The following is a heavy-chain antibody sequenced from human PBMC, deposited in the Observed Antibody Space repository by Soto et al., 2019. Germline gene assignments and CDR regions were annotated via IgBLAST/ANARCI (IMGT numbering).Heavy chain of an antibody. D-gene: IGHD1-7*01. CDR1: GYIFTAYS. J-gene: IGHJ4*02. Sequence: VASVKVSCKASGYIFTAYSMHWVRQAPGQGLEWLGWINPNSGDTIYAQKFQGRVTMTRDTSISTAYMELSSLRSDDTAVYYCARGVAYNWNLPHDYWGQGTLVTVSS. CDR3: ARGVAYNWNLPHDY. V-gene: IGHV1-2*02. CDR2: INPNSGDT.